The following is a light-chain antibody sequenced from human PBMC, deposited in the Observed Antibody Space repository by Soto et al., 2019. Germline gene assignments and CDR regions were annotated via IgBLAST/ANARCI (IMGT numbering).Light chain of an antibody. CDR1: QNIHIW. J-gene: IGKJ1*01. V-gene: IGKV1-5*01. CDR2: DAS. Sequence: DIQMTQSPSTLTASIGDRVTITCRASQNIHIWLAWYQQRPGKAPNLLIYDASTLESGVPSRFSGGGSGTEFNLTVSSLQPDDFATYYCQQYDTDWTLGHGTKVAIK. CDR3: QQYDTDWT.